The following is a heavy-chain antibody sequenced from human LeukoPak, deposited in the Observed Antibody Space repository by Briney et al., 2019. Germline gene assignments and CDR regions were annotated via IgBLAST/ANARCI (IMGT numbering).Heavy chain of an antibody. D-gene: IGHD2-15*01. CDR2: IYTSGST. Sequence: SETLSFTCTVSGGSISSYYWSWIRQPAGKGLEWIGRIYTSGSTNYNPSLKSRVTMSVDTSKNQFSLKLSSVTAADTAVYYCARDGYCSGGSCYSGYAFDIWGQGTMVTVSS. V-gene: IGHV4-4*07. CDR3: ARDGYCSGGSCYSGYAFDI. J-gene: IGHJ3*02. CDR1: GGSISSYY.